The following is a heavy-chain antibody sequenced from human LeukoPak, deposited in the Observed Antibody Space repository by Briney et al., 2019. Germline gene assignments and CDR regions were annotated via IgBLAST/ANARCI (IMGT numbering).Heavy chain of an antibody. D-gene: IGHD4-17*01. CDR3: IVFGDSNH. Sequence: GGSLRLSCAASGFTGRHNYMSWVRQAPGKGLEWVSATHSSGGTYYADSVKGRFTISRDTSKNTLYLQINSLSVEDTAVYYCIVFGDSNHWGQGTLVTVSS. CDR2: THSSGGT. V-gene: IGHV3-53*01. CDR1: GFTGRHNY. J-gene: IGHJ5*02.